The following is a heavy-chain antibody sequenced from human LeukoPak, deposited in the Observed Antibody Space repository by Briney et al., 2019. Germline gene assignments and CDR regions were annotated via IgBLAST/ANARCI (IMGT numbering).Heavy chain of an antibody. Sequence: GGSLRLSCAASGFTFSDYYMSWIRQARGKALEWVSYISSSGSTIYYADSVKGRFTISRDNAKNSLYLQMNSLRAEDTAVYYCARQAIAVAGTLGSYYFDYWGQGTLVTVSS. V-gene: IGHV3-11*04. CDR2: ISSSGSTI. CDR3: ARQAIAVAGTLGSYYFDY. CDR1: GFTFSDYY. J-gene: IGHJ4*02. D-gene: IGHD6-19*01.